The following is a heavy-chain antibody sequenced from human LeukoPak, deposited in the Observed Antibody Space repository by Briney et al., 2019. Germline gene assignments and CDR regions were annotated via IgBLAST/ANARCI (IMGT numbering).Heavy chain of an antibody. J-gene: IGHJ6*02. CDR2: INHSGSN. D-gene: IGHD3-9*01. CDR3: ARGAYYDILTYHYYYYGMDV. Sequence: SETLSLTCAVYGGSFSGYYWSWIRQPPGKGLEWIGEINHSGSNNYNPSLKRRVTISVDTSKNQFSLKLSSVTAADTAVYYCARGAYYDILTYHYYYYGMDVWGQGTTVTVSS. V-gene: IGHV4-34*01. CDR1: GGSFSGYY.